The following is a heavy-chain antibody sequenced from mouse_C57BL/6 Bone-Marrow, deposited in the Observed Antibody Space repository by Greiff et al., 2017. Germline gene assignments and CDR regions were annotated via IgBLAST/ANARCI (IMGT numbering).Heavy chain of an antibody. D-gene: IGHD3-1*01. J-gene: IGHJ3*01. Sequence: QVQLQQPGAELVKPGASVKLSCKASGYTFTSYWMHWVKQRPGRGLEWIGRIDPNSGGTKYNEKFKSKATLTVDKPSSAAYMQLSRLTSEDSAVYYCASARSRGFAYGGQGTLVTVSA. CDR2: IDPNSGGT. CDR3: ASARSRGFAY. CDR1: GYTFTSYW. V-gene: IGHV1-72*01.